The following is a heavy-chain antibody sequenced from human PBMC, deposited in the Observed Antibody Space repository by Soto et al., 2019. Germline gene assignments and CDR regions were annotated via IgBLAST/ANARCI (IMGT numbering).Heavy chain of an antibody. CDR1: GDSISSNNNY. CDR2: ISYSGTT. J-gene: IGHJ5*02. Sequence: QVQLQESGPGLVKPSQTLSLTCTVSGDSISSNNNYWSWIRQPPGEGLEWIGFISYSGTTSYSPSLKSRVDISLDTSKNQFSRSLSSVTAADTAVDYCARGRGYSYGLYPWGQGTLVTVSS. V-gene: IGHV4-30-4*01. CDR3: ARGRGYSYGLYP. D-gene: IGHD5-18*01.